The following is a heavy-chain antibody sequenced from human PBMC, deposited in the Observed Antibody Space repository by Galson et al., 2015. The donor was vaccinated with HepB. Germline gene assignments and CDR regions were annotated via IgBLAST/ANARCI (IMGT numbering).Heavy chain of an antibody. Sequence: PALVKPTQTLTLTCTFSGFSLSTSGMCVSWIRQPPGKALEWLARIDWDADKYYSTSLKTRLTISKDNAKNSLYLQMNSLRAEDTALYYCAKDVSAGDNLNFNWFDPWGQGTLVTVSS. V-gene: IGHV2-70*11. J-gene: IGHJ5*02. CDR1: GFSLSTSGMC. CDR3: AKDVSAGDNLNFNWFDP. CDR2: IDWDADK. D-gene: IGHD6-13*01.